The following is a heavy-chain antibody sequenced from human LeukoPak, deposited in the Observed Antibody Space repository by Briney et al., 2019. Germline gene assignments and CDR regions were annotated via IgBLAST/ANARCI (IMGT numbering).Heavy chain of an antibody. Sequence: GGSLRLSCAASGFTFSSYGMSWVRQAPGKGLEWVSAISGSGGSTYYADSVKGRVTISRDNSKSTLYLQMNSLRAEDTAVYYCAKDSAKKYDDYWGQGTLVTVSS. CDR2: ISGSGGST. J-gene: IGHJ4*02. CDR3: AKDSAKKYDDY. CDR1: GFTFSSYG. D-gene: IGHD2/OR15-2a*01. V-gene: IGHV3-23*01.